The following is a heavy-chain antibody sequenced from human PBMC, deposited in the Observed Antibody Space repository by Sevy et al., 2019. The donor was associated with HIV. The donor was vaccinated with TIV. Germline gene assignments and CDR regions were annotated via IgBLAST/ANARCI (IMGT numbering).Heavy chain of an antibody. V-gene: IGHV3-20*04. J-gene: IGHJ4*02. CDR2: ITWNGGST. CDR3: ASFQEPTSYYGSGSFYY. CDR1: GFTFDDYG. Sequence: GGSLRLSCAASGFTFDDYGMSWVRQAPGKGLEWVSGITWNGGSTGYADSVKGRFTISRDNAKNSLYLQMNSLRAEDTALYYCASFQEPTSYYGSGSFYYWGQGTLVTVSS. D-gene: IGHD3-10*01.